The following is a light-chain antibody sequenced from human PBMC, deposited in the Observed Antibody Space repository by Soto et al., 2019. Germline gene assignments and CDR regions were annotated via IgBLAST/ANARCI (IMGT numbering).Light chain of an antibody. J-gene: IGLJ1*01. V-gene: IGLV2-14*01. CDR2: EVS. CDR1: SSDVGRFNY. Sequence: QSALTQPASVSGSPGQSITISCTGTSSDVGRFNYVSWYQQHPGKAPKLMIFEVSNRPSGVSNRFSGSKSANTASLTISGVQAEDEADYYCSSYTSSGTYVFGTGTKLTVL. CDR3: SSYTSSGTYV.